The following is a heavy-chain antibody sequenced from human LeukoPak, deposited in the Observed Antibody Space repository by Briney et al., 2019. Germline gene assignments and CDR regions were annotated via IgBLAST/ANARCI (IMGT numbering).Heavy chain of an antibody. CDR3: AKTRDGGGYILDF. CDR1: GFTFSRVA. CDR2: IWDDGSET. D-gene: IGHD5-24*01. Sequence: GRSLRLSCAASGFTFSRVAMHWVRQAPGKGLEWVAIIWDDGSETLYADSVRGRFTISRDNSKNMLYLQMSSLRAEDTAVYYCAKTRDGGGYILDFWGQGTLVTVSS. J-gene: IGHJ4*02. V-gene: IGHV3-33*06.